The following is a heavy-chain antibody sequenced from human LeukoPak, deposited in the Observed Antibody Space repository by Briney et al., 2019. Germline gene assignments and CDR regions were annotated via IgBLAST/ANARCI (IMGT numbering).Heavy chain of an antibody. J-gene: IGHJ5*02. CDR2: ISSSSSTI. CDR3: ARDGSSVKLGFDP. CDR1: GFTFSSYS. V-gene: IGHV3-48*01. D-gene: IGHD6-13*01. Sequence: GGSLRLSCAASGFTFSSYSMNWVRQAPGKGLEWVSYISSSSSTIYYADSVKGRFTISRDNTKNSLYLQMNSLRAEDTAVYYCARDGSSVKLGFDPWGQGTLVTVSS.